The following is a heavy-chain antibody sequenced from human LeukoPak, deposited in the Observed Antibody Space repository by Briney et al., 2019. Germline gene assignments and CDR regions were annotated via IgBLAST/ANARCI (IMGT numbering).Heavy chain of an antibody. CDR3: ATISAQTFDI. CDR1: GFTFSSSW. J-gene: IGHJ3*02. D-gene: IGHD5-24*01. V-gene: IGHV3-7*01. CDR2: IKQDGSEK. Sequence: GGSLRLSCAASGFTFSSSWMSWVRQAPGKGLEWVANIKQDGSEKYYVDSVKGRFTISRDNAKNSLYLQMNSLRAEDTTIYYCATISAQTFDIWGQGTLVSVSS.